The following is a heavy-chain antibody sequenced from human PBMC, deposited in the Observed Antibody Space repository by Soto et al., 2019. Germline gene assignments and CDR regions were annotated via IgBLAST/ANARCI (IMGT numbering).Heavy chain of an antibody. CDR3: ARARFCTSTSCYHYFDY. J-gene: IGHJ4*02. V-gene: IGHV4-59*01. CDR2: IYNNGRT. CDR1: GGSISSSS. D-gene: IGHD2-2*01. Sequence: SETLSLTCTVSGGSISSSSWSWIRQPPGRGLEWIGYIYNNGRTDYNPSLKSRVTISVDTSKNHFSLKLSSVTPADTAVYYCARARFCTSTSCYHYFDYWGQGTLVTVSS.